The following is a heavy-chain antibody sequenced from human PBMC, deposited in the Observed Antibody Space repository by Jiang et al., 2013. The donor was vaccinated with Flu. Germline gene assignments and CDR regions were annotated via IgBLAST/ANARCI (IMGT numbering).Heavy chain of an antibody. CDR3: ARDPQWLVYGMDV. CDR2: TYYRSKWYN. V-gene: IGHV6-1*01. Sequence: GDTVSRNSAAWNWIRQSPSRGLEWLGRTYYRSKWYNDYAVSVKSRIAINPDTSKNQFSLQLNSVTPEDTAVYYYARDPQWLVYGMDVWGQGTAVTVSS. D-gene: IGHD6-19*01. CDR1: GDTVSRNSAA. J-gene: IGHJ6*02.